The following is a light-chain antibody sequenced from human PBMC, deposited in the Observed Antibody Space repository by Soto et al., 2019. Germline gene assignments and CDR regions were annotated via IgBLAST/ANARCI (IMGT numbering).Light chain of an antibody. CDR2: EVS. V-gene: IGKV2D-29*01. CDR1: QSLLHSDGDTY. J-gene: IGKJ4*01. CDR3: MQTIQLPLT. Sequence: IVMTQSPLSLSVTPGQPASISCKSSQSLLHSDGDTYLYWYLQKQGQPPQLLIHEVSNRFSGVPDRFSGSGSRTDFTLKVSRVEAEDVGIYYCMQTIQLPLTFGGGTKVDIK.